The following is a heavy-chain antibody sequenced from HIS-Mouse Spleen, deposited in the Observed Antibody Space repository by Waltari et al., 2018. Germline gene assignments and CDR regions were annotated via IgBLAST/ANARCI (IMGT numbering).Heavy chain of an antibody. D-gene: IGHD5-18*01. CDR3: ARASVIQLWVPFDY. J-gene: IGHJ4*02. V-gene: IGHV4-38-2*02. Sequence: QVQLQESGPGLVKPSETLSLTCTFSGYSISSGYYWGWIRLPPGKGLEWIGSIYHSGSTYYNPSLKSRVTISVDTSKNQFSLKLSSVTAADTAVYYCARASVIQLWVPFDYWGQGTLVTVSS. CDR1: GYSISSGYY. CDR2: IYHSGST.